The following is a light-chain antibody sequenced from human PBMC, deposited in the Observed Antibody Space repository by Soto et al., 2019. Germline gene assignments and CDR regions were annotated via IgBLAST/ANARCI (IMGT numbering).Light chain of an antibody. V-gene: IGLV1-44*01. CDR2: SNN. CDR3: AAWDDSLNGVV. J-gene: IGLJ2*01. CDR1: SSNIGSNT. Sequence: QSVLTQTPSASGTPGQRVTISCSGSSSNIGSNTVNWYQQLPGTAPKLLIYSNNQRPSGVPDRFSGSKSGTSASLAINGLQSEDEADYYCAAWDDSLNGVVFGGGTKLTVL.